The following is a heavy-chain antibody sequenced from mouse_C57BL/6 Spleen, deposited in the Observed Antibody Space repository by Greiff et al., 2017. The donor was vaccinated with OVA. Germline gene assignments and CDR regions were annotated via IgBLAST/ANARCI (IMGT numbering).Heavy chain of an antibody. Sequence: EVQLQQSGAELVKPGASVKLSCTASGFNIKDYYMHWVQQRTEQGLEWIGRIDSEDGDTKYAPKFQGQATITADTSSNTAYLQLSSLSSEDTAVYYCARATVVANWYFDVWGTGTTVTVSS. V-gene: IGHV14-2*01. CDR2: IDSEDGDT. CDR1: GFNIKDYY. D-gene: IGHD1-1*01. J-gene: IGHJ1*03. CDR3: ARATVVANWYFDV.